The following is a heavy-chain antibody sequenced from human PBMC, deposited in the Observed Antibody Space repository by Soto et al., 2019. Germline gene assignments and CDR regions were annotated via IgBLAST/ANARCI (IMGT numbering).Heavy chain of an antibody. CDR2: IYYSGST. J-gene: IGHJ6*02. CDR3: ARDELLWFGEYDYYYCGMDV. CDR1: GGSISSGGYY. V-gene: IGHV4-31*03. Sequence: QVQPQESGPGLVKPSQTLSLTCTVSGGSISSGGYYWSWIRQHPGKGLEWIGYIYYSGSTYYNPALKGRVPISVDTSRNQCALRLSSVTAADTAVYYCARDELLWFGEYDYYYCGMDVWGQGTTVTVSS. D-gene: IGHD3-10*01.